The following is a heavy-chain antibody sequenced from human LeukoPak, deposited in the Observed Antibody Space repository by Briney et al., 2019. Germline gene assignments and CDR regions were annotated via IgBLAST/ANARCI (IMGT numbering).Heavy chain of an antibody. CDR2: IYHSGST. D-gene: IGHD2-2*01. CDR3: ARLHIVVVPAATDY. V-gene: IGHV4-38-2*01. J-gene: IGHJ4*02. CDR1: GYSISSGYY. Sequence: PSETLSLTCAVSGYSISSGYYWGWIRQPPGKGLEWIGSIYHSGSTYYNPSLKSRVTISVDTSKNQFSLKLSSVTAADTAVYYCARLHIVVVPAATDYWGQGTLVTVSS.